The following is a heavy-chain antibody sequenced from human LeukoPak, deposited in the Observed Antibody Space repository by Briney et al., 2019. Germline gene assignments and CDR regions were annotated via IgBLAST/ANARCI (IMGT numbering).Heavy chain of an antibody. CDR1: GGSISSGSYY. Sequence: PSETLSLTCTVSGGSISSGSYYWSWTRQPAGKGLEWIGRIYTSGSTNYNPSLESRVTISVDTSKNQFSLKLSSVTAADTAVYYCAVAVADDAFDIWGQGTMVTVSS. J-gene: IGHJ3*02. V-gene: IGHV4-61*02. CDR3: AVAVADDAFDI. D-gene: IGHD6-19*01. CDR2: IYTSGST.